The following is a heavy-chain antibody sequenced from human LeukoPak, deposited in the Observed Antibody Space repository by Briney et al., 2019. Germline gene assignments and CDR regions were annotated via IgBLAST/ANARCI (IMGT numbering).Heavy chain of an antibody. CDR3: ARGGRASRYDYVACDY. CDR2: IIPILGIA. D-gene: IGHD5-12*01. V-gene: IGHV1-69*04. J-gene: IGHJ4*02. CDR1: GGTFSSYA. Sequence: SVNVSCKASGGTFSSYAITWVGQAPGQGLEWVGRIIPILGIANYAQKFQGRVTITADKSTSTAYMELSSLRSEDTAVYYCARGGRASRYDYVACDYWGQGTLVTVSS.